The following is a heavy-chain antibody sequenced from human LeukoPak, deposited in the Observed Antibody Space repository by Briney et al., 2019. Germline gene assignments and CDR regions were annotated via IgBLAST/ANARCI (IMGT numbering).Heavy chain of an antibody. Sequence: GGSLRLSCAASGFTFSTYSMNWVRQAPGKGLEWVSYISSTGSTIYYADSVQGRFTISRDNAKNSLYLLMNSLRAEDTAVYYCARDLDGAVAFDIWGQGTMVTVSS. D-gene: IGHD1-1*01. J-gene: IGHJ3*02. V-gene: IGHV3-48*01. CDR1: GFTFSTYS. CDR2: ISSTGSTI. CDR3: ARDLDGAVAFDI.